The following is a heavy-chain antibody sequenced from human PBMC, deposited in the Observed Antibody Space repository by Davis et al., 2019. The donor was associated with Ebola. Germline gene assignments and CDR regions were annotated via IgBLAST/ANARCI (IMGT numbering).Heavy chain of an antibody. CDR2: IYYSGST. Sequence: GSLRLSCTVSGGSISSYYWSWIRQPPGKGLEWIGYIYYSGSTNYNPSLKSQVTISVDMSKNQFSLRLTSVTAADTAMYYCARDYYDSNGYLYYFDSWGQGTLVTVSS. J-gene: IGHJ4*02. D-gene: IGHD3-22*01. V-gene: IGHV4-59*12. CDR3: ARDYYDSNGYLYYFDS. CDR1: GGSISSYY.